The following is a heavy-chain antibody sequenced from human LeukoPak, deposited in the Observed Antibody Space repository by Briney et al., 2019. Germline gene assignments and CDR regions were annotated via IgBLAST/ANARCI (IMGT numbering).Heavy chain of an antibody. J-gene: IGHJ4*02. D-gene: IGHD6-6*01. Sequence: PSETLSLTCAVYGGSFSGYYWSWIRQPPGKGLEWIGEINHSGSTNYNPSLKSRVTISVDTSKNQFSLKLSSVTAADTAVYYCARGPQPDSSSGRYWGQGTLVTVSS. CDR3: ARGPQPDSSSGRY. CDR2: INHSGST. CDR1: GGSFSGYY. V-gene: IGHV4-34*01.